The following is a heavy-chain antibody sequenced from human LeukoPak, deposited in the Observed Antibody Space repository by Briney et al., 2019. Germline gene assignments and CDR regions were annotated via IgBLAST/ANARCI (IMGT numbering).Heavy chain of an antibody. J-gene: IGHJ4*02. Sequence: PGGSLRLSRAASGFTFSDYYMSWIRQAPGKGLEWVSYISSSSSYTNYADSVEGRFTVSRDNAKNSLSLQMNSLRAEDTAVYFCARDRGGRSYQSAFAFWGEGTLVTVSS. CDR2: ISSSSSYT. D-gene: IGHD2-15*01. V-gene: IGHV3-11*06. CDR3: ARDRGGRSYQSAFAF. CDR1: GFTFSDYY.